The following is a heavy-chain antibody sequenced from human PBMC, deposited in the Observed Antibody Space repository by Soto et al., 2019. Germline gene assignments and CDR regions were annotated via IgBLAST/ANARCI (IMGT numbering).Heavy chain of an antibody. D-gene: IGHD7-27*01. CDR1: GFTFSSYG. CDR3: ARDPSGVGLGTYFDY. Sequence: QVQLVESGGGVVQPGRSLRLSCAASGFTFSSYGMHWVRQAPGKGLEWVAVIWYDGSNKYYADSVKGRFTISRDNSKNTLYLQMNSLRAEDTAVYYCARDPSGVGLGTYFDYLGQGSLVTVSS. J-gene: IGHJ4*02. CDR2: IWYDGSNK. V-gene: IGHV3-33*01.